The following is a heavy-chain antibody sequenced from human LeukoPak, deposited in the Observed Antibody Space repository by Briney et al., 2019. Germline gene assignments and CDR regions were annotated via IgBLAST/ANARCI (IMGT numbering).Heavy chain of an antibody. Sequence: SETLSLTCTVSGGSISSYYWSWIRQPPGKGLEWIGYIYYSGSTNYNPSLKSRVTISVDTSKTQFSLKLSSVTAADTAVYYCAGSEMRLGYSYGSFDYWGQGTLVTVSS. J-gene: IGHJ4*02. CDR1: GGSISSYY. D-gene: IGHD5-18*01. CDR2: IYYSGST. V-gene: IGHV4-59*01. CDR3: AGSEMRLGYSYGSFDY.